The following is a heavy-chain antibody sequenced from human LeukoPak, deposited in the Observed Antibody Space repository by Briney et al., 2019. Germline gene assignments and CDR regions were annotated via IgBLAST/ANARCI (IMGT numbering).Heavy chain of an antibody. CDR2: TNHSGST. Sequence: NPSETLSLTCTVSGGSISSGGYYWSWIRQHPGKGLEWIGETNHSGSTNYSPSLKSRVTISVDTSKNQFSLKLSSVTAADTAVYYCARGDGRQQLVLVYWGQGTLVTVSS. V-gene: IGHV4-31*03. CDR1: GGSISSGGYY. J-gene: IGHJ4*02. CDR3: ARGDGRQQLVLVY. D-gene: IGHD6-13*01.